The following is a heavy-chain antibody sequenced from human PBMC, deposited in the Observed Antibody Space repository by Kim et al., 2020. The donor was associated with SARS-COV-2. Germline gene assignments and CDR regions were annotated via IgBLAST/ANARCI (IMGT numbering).Heavy chain of an antibody. Sequence: ASVKVSCKTSGYRFIRYGITWVRQAPGQGLEWMAWISPYNGNTRYAKNLQMQGRVTVTTDTFTDTVYMELRSLRSDDTAVYYCARDQEYVDSSSSRHYWGEVALVTVSS. CDR3: ARDQEYVDSSSSRHY. CDR1: GYRFIRYG. D-gene: IGHD6-6*01. CDR2: ISPYNGNT. J-gene: IGHJ4*02. V-gene: IGHV1-18*01.